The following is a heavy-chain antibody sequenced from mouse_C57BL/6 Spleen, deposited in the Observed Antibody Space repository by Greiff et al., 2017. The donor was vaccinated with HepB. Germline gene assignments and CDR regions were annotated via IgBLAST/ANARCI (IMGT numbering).Heavy chain of an antibody. CDR3: ARWGNYDYEDYYAMDY. CDR1: GYTFTDYN. CDR2: INPNNGGT. D-gene: IGHD2-4*01. Sequence: VQLQQSGPELVKPGASVKIPCKASGYTFTDYNMDWVKQSHGKSLEWIGDINPNNGGTIYNQKFKGKATLTVDKSSSTAYMERRSLTSEDTAVYYCARWGNYDYEDYYAMDYWGQGTSVTVSS. J-gene: IGHJ4*01. V-gene: IGHV1-18*01.